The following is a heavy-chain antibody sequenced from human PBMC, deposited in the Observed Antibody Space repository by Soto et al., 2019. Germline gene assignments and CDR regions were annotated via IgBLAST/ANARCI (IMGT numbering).Heavy chain of an antibody. V-gene: IGHV1-18*01. CDR2: ISAYNGNT. J-gene: IGHJ4*02. CDR1: GYAFTSYG. Sequence: ASVKVSSKAPGYAFTSYGIRWVRQAPGQGLEWMGWISAYNGNTNYAQKLQGRVTMTTDTSTSTAYMELRSLRSDDTAVYYCASAPEYSSSFALDYWGQGTLVTVSS. CDR3: ASAPEYSSSFALDY. D-gene: IGHD6-6*01.